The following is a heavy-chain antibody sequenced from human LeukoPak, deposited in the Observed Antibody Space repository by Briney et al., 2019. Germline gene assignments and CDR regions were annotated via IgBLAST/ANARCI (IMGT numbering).Heavy chain of an antibody. D-gene: IGHD6-19*01. Sequence: GGSLRLSCAASGFTFSSYWMSWVRHAPGKGLEWVANIKQDGSEKYYVDSVKGRFTISRDNAKNSLYRQMNSLRAEDTAVYYCARDYPPPPVAGPYYFDYWGQGTLVTVSS. CDR1: GFTFSSYW. CDR2: IKQDGSEK. J-gene: IGHJ4*02. CDR3: ARDYPPPPVAGPYYFDY. V-gene: IGHV3-7*05.